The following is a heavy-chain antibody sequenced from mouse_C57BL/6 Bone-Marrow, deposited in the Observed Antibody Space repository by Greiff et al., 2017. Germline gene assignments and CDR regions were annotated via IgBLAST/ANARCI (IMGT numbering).Heavy chain of an antibody. CDR1: GYTFTSYW. J-gene: IGHJ1*03. CDR3: ARSYYGSSSDWYFDV. Sequence: VQLQQPGAELVKPGASVKLSCKASGYTFTSYWMHWVKQRPGQGLEWIGMIHPNSGSTNYNEKFKSKATLTVDKSSSTAYMQLSSLTSEDSAVYYCARSYYGSSSDWYFDVWGTGTTVTVSS. CDR2: IHPNSGST. V-gene: IGHV1-64*01. D-gene: IGHD1-1*01.